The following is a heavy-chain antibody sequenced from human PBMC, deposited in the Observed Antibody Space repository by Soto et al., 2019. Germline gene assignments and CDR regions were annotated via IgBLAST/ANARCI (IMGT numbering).Heavy chain of an antibody. CDR1: GFTFSSYA. Sequence: GGSLRLSCAASGFTFSSYAMSWVRQAPGKGLEWVSAISGSGGSTYYADSVEGRFTISRDNSKNTLYLQMNSLRAEDTAVYYCAKCSVTVPIGYPIDYWGQGPLVTVSS. CDR2: ISGSGGST. D-gene: IGHD4-17*01. J-gene: IGHJ4*02. V-gene: IGHV3-23*01. CDR3: AKCSVTVPIGYPIDY.